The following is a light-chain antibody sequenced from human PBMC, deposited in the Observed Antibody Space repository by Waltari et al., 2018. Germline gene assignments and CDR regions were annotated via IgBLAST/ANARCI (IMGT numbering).Light chain of an antibody. CDR1: QDISSH. J-gene: IGKJ4*01. V-gene: IGKV1-17*01. Sequence: DIQMTQSPSSLSASAGDRVTMSCRASQDISSHLNWYQQKPGKAPKRLIYATSTLESGVPSRFSGSGSGTDFTLIISSLQPEDFATYYCLQYSSNPLTFGGGTKVEIK. CDR2: ATS. CDR3: LQYSSNPLT.